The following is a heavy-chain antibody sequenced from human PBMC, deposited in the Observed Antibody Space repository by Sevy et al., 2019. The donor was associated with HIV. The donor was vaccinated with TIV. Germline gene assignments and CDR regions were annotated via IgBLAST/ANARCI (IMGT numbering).Heavy chain of an antibody. V-gene: IGHV3-15*01. Sequence: GGSLRLSCAASGFTFSNAWMSWVRQAPGKGLEWVGRIKSKTDGGTTDYAAPVKGRFTISRDDSKNTLYLQMNSPKTEDTAVYYCTTLPHYYDSSGYSDYWGQGTLVTVSS. D-gene: IGHD3-22*01. J-gene: IGHJ4*02. CDR2: IKSKTDGGTT. CDR1: GFTFSNAW. CDR3: TTLPHYYDSSGYSDY.